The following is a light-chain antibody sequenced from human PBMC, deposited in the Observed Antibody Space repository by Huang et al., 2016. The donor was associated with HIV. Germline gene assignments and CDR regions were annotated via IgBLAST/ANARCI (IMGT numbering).Light chain of an antibody. J-gene: IGKJ4*01. Sequence: EIVLTQSPATLSLSPGARATLSCRASQSVSDYLAWYQHKPGQAPRLLIYESSTRATGIPARFSGSGSGTDFTLTISSLEPDDSAVYYCQQRSTWPQLTFGGGTKVEIK. CDR1: QSVSDY. CDR2: ESS. CDR3: QQRSTWPQLT. V-gene: IGKV3-11*01.